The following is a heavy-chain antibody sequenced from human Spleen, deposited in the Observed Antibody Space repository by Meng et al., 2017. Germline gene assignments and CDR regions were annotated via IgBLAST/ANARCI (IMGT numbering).Heavy chain of an antibody. D-gene: IGHD4-17*01. CDR2: IKEDGRER. J-gene: IGHJ4*02. CDR3: ANEPTVTTSGNVNY. Sequence: GGSLRLSCVASGFTFSNYWMGWVRQAPGKGLEWVANIKEDGREREYVDSVKGRFTISRDNSKNTLYLQMNSLRAEDTAVYYCANEPTVTTSGNVNYWGQGTLVTVSS. CDR1: GFTFSNYW. V-gene: IGHV3-7*03.